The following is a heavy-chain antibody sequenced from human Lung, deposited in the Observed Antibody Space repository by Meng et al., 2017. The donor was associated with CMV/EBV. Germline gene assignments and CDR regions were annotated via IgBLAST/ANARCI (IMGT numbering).Heavy chain of an antibody. J-gene: IGHJ6*02. CDR1: GGTFSSYA. CDR3: ARAVDYYYYYGMDV. Sequence: SXXVSXKASGGTFSSYAISWVRQAPGQGLEWMGGIIPIFGTANYAQKFQGRVTITTDESTSTAYMELSSLRSEDTAVYYCARAVDYYYYYGMDVWGQGTTVTFSS. CDR2: IIPIFGTA. V-gene: IGHV1-69*05.